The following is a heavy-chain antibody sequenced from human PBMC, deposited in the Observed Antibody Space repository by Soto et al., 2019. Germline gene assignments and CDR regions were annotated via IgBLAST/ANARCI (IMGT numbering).Heavy chain of an antibody. D-gene: IGHD2-15*01. CDR2: ISAYNGNT. CDR3: ANYPPTKLGYCSGGSCAYSEFDY. CDR1: GYTFTSYG. J-gene: IGHJ4*02. V-gene: IGHV1-18*01. Sequence: GASVKVSCKASGYTFTSYGISWVRQAPGQGLEWMGWISAYNGNTNYAQKLQGRVTMTTDTSTSTAYMELRSLRAEDTAVYYCANYPPTKLGYCSGGSCAYSEFDYWGQGTLVTVSS.